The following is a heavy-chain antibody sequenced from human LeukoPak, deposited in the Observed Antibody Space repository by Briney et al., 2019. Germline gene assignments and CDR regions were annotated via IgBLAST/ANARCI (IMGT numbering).Heavy chain of an antibody. V-gene: IGHV3-21*04. CDR1: GFTFSSYS. D-gene: IGHD6-19*01. CDR3: AKEDSSGEEGIGVVDY. Sequence: GGSLRLSCAASGFTFSSYSMNWVRQAPGKGLEWVSSISSSSSYIYYADSVKGRFTISRDNSKNTLYLQMNSLRAEDTAVYYCAKEDSSGEEGIGVVDYWGQGTLVTVSS. J-gene: IGHJ4*02. CDR2: ISSSSSYI.